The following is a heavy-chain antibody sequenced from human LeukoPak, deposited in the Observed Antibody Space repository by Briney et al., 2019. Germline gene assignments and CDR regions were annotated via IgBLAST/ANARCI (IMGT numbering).Heavy chain of an antibody. V-gene: IGHV3-21*04. CDR2: IGPSGTNK. J-gene: IGHJ4*02. Sequence: PGGSLRLSCAASGFTFSSSTMNWVRQAPGKGLEWVASIGPSGTNKHYAGSLEGRFTISRDNARNSLFLEMNSLRVEDTAVYYCAKDIEVIAAAGKDYWGQGTLVTVSS. D-gene: IGHD6-13*01. CDR1: GFTFSSST. CDR3: AKDIEVIAAAGKDY.